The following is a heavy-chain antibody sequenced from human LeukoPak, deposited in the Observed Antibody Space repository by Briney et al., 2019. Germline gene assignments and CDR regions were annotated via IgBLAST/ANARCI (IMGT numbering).Heavy chain of an antibody. V-gene: IGHV4-59*01. CDR1: GVSISSYY. CDR2: IYYSGST. D-gene: IGHD7-27*01. Sequence: PSETLSLTCTVSGVSISSYYWSWIRQPPGTGLEWIGYIYYSGSTNYNPSLKRRVTIAVDTSKNQFSLKLSSVTAADTAVYYCARFSPRAMGNYLDLWGQGTLVTVSS. J-gene: IGHJ4*02. CDR3: ARFSPRAMGNYLDL.